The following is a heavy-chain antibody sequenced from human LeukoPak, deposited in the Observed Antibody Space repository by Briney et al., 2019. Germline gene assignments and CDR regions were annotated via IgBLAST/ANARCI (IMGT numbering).Heavy chain of an antibody. Sequence: GSSVKVCCKASGGTFSSYAISWVRQAPGQGLEWMGRIIPIFGTANYAQKFQGRVTITTDESTSTAYMELSSLRSEDTAVYYCARGKLGYYDAFDIWGQGTMVTVSS. V-gene: IGHV1-69*05. CDR2: IIPIFGTA. CDR1: GGTFSSYA. D-gene: IGHD3-22*01. J-gene: IGHJ3*02. CDR3: ARGKLGYYDAFDI.